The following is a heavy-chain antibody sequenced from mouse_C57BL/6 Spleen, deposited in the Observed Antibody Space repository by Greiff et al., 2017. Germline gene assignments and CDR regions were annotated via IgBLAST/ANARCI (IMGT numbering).Heavy chain of an antibody. CDR2: IHPNGGST. D-gene: IGHD1-2*01. CDR3: ARDAIATAWIAY. J-gene: IGHJ4*01. Sequence: QVQLQQPGAELVKPGASVKLSCKASGYTFTSSWMHWVKQRPGKGLEWIGMIHPNGGSTNYNAKFKSKATLTAAKSSSKAYMHLSSLTSEDSAVEYCARDAIATAWIAYWGQGTSVTVSS. V-gene: IGHV1-64*01. CDR1: GYTFTSSW.